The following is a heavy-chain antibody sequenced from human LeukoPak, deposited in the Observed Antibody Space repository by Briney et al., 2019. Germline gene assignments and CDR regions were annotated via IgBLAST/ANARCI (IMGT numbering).Heavy chain of an antibody. J-gene: IGHJ4*02. CDR1: GFTFISYV. CDR2: IRYDGSNK. Sequence: GGSLRLSCAASGFTFISYVMHWVRQAPGKGLEWVAFIRYDGSNKYYADSVKGRFTIAIDNSKNTLYLQMNSLRAEDTAVYYCAKVAGWELLKPFDYWGQGTLLTVSS. V-gene: IGHV3-30*02. D-gene: IGHD1-26*01. CDR3: AKVAGWELLKPFDY.